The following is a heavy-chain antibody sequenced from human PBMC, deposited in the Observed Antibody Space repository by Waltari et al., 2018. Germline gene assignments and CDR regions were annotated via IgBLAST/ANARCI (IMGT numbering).Heavy chain of an antibody. Sequence: EVQLVESGGGLVQPGRSLRLSCAASGFTFDDYAMHWVRQAPGKGLGGVSGISGNSGSICYADSVKGRFTSSRDNAKNSLYLQMNSLRAEDKALYYCAKDARLRYCDWLSSYYYMDVWGKGTTVTVSS. CDR2: ISGNSGSI. CDR1: GFTFDDYA. CDR3: AKDARLRYCDWLSSYYYMDV. D-gene: IGHD3-9*01. J-gene: IGHJ6*03. V-gene: IGHV3-9*01.